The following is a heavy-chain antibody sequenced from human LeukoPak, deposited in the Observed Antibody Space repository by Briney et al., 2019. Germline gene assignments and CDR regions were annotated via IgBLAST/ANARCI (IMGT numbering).Heavy chain of an antibody. V-gene: IGHV3-66*01. J-gene: IGHJ6*04. CDR2: IYSGGST. Sequence: PPGGSLRLSCAASEFSVGSNYMTWVRQAPGKGLEWVSLIYSGGSTYYADSVKGRFTISRDNSKNTLYLQMNSLRAEDTAVYYCAELGITMIGGVWGKGTTVTISS. CDR3: AELGITMIGGV. D-gene: IGHD3-10*02. CDR1: EFSVGSNY.